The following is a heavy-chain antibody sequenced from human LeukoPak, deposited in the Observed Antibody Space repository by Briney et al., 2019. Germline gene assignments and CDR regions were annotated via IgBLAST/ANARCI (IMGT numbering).Heavy chain of an antibody. CDR3: ARGNILSGYCFDF. J-gene: IGHJ4*02. V-gene: IGHV4-34*01. CDR2: IHYTGGT. Sequence: TTSETLSLTCAVYGGSISGYYWSWIRQPPGKGLEWVGEIHYTGGTSYNPSLKSRATISIDTSKSQLSLKLSSVTAADTAVYYCARGNILSGYCFDFWGQGALVTVSS. D-gene: IGHD3-9*01. CDR1: GGSISGYY.